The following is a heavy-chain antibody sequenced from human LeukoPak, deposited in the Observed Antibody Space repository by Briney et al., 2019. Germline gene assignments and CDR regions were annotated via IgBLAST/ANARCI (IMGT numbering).Heavy chain of an antibody. D-gene: IGHD5-12*01. CDR2: INHSGST. Sequence: SETLSLTCAVYGGSFSGYYWSWIRQPPGKGLEWIGEINHSGSTNYNPSLKCRVTISVDTSKNQFSLKLSSVTAADTAVYYCARGGSVVATIFPFDYWGQGTLVTVSS. CDR1: GGSFSGYY. V-gene: IGHV4-34*01. J-gene: IGHJ4*02. CDR3: ARGGSVVATIFPFDY.